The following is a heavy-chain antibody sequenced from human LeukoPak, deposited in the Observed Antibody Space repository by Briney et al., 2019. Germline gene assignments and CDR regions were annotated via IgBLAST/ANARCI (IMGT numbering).Heavy chain of an antibody. Sequence: SETLSLTCTVSGGSISSGGYYWSWIRQPAGKGLEWIGRIYTSGSTNYNPSLQSRVTISVDRSKNQFSLKLSSVTAADTAVYYCARYAKSTYYGMDVWGQGTTVTVSS. CDR1: GGSISSGGYY. CDR2: IYTSGST. CDR3: ARYAKSTYYGMDV. J-gene: IGHJ6*02. V-gene: IGHV4-61*02.